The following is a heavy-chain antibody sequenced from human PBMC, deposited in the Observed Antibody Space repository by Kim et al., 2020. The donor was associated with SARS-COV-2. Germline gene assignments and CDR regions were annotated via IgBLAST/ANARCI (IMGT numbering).Heavy chain of an antibody. J-gene: IGHJ4*02. Sequence: GGSLRLSCAASGFTFSGYCMSWVRQAPGKGLEWVANIKEDGSEKYSVDSVNGRFTVSRDNAKTSLYLQMNSLRAEDTAFYYCVKDAEGVGPFDYWGQGTL. CDR2: IKEDGSEK. D-gene: IGHD1-26*01. CDR3: VKDAEGVGPFDY. V-gene: IGHV3-7*04. CDR1: GFTFSGYC.